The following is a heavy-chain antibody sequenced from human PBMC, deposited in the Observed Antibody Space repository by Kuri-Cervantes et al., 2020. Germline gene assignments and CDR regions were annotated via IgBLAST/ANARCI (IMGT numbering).Heavy chain of an antibody. V-gene: IGHV3-30*03. D-gene: IGHD4-23*01. CDR2: ISYDGSHK. CDR3: ARDPIYGGNSGVDY. J-gene: IGHJ4*02. CDR1: GFTFSSYG. Sequence: GESLKISCAASGFTFSSYGMHWVRQAPGKGLEWVAVISYDGSHKYYADSVKGRFTISRDNSKNTLYLQMNSLRAEDTAVYYCARDPIYGGNSGVDYWGQGTLVTVSS.